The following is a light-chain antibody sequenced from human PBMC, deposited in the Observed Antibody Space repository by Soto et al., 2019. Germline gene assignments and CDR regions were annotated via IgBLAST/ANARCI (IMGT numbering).Light chain of an antibody. V-gene: IGLV2-14*03. CDR3: SSYTTSNTRQIV. J-gene: IGLJ1*01. CDR1: SSDVGGYNY. CDR2: DVT. Sequence: QSALTQPASVSGSPGQSITISCTVTSSDVGGYNYVSWYQHHPGKAPKLIIYDVTNRPSGVSTPFSGSKSGNTASLTISGLQPEDEADYYCSSYTTSNTRQIVFGTGTKVTVL.